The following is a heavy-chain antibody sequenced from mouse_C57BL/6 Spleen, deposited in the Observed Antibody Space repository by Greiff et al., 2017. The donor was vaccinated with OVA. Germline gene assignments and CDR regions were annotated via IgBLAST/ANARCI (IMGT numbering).Heavy chain of an antibody. Sequence: EVQGVESGGGLVKPGGSLKLSCAASGFTFSSYTMSWVRQTPEKRLEWVATISGGGGNTYYPDSVKGRFTISRDNAKNTLYLQMSSLRSEDTALYYCARPYDGFFDYWGQGTTLTVSS. J-gene: IGHJ2*01. V-gene: IGHV5-9*01. CDR1: GFTFSSYT. CDR2: ISGGGGNT. CDR3: ARPYDGFFDY. D-gene: IGHD2-3*01.